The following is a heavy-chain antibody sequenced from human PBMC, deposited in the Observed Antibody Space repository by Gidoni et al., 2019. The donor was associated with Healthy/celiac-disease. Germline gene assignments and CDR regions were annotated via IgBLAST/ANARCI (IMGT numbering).Heavy chain of an antibody. J-gene: IGHJ4*02. Sequence: QLQLQESGSGLVKPSETLSLTCTVPGGSISSSSYYWGWIRQPPGKGLEWIGSIYYSGSTYYNPSLKSRVTISVDTSKNQCSLKLSSVTAADTAVYYCARRGPLVVAATYFDYWGQGTLVTVSS. CDR1: GGSISSSSYY. CDR2: IYYSGST. CDR3: ARRGPLVVAATYFDY. D-gene: IGHD2-15*01. V-gene: IGHV4-39*01.